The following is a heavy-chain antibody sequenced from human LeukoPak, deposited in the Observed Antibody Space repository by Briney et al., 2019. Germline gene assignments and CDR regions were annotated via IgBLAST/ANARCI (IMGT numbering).Heavy chain of an antibody. Sequence: SETLSLTCSVSGASINTHYWTWIRQPAGKGLEWIGRIYISGSTNYSPSLMNRVTMSVDTSKNQFSLNLISVTAADTDVYYCARALNPLPGTYYFDYWGQGTLVTVSS. CDR1: GASINTHY. CDR2: IYISGST. D-gene: IGHD2-15*01. CDR3: ARALNPLPGTYYFDY. V-gene: IGHV4-4*07. J-gene: IGHJ4*02.